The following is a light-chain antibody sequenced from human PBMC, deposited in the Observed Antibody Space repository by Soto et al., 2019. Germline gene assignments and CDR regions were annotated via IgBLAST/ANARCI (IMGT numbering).Light chain of an antibody. J-gene: IGLJ3*02. CDR2: KND. Sequence: QSVLIQPPSASGTPGQRVTISCSGSSSNIGPNYVYWYQQLPGTAPKLLIYKNDQRPSGVPDRFSGSKSGTSASLAISGLRSEDEDDYYCATWDDSLSGRVFGGGTKLTVL. V-gene: IGLV1-47*01. CDR1: SSNIGPNY. CDR3: ATWDDSLSGRV.